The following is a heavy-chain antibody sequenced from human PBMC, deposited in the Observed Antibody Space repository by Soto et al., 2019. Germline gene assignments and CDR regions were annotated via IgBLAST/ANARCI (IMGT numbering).Heavy chain of an antibody. V-gene: IGHV3-48*03. J-gene: IGHJ3*02. CDR3: ARAWGFHSAFDI. CDR1: GFTFSSYE. D-gene: IGHD3-16*01. CDR2: ISSSGSTI. Sequence: LRLSFAASGFTFSSYEMNWVRQAPGKGLEWVSYISSSGSTIYYADSVKGRFTISRDNAKNSLYLQMNSLRAEDTAVYYCARAWGFHSAFDIWGQGTMVTVSS.